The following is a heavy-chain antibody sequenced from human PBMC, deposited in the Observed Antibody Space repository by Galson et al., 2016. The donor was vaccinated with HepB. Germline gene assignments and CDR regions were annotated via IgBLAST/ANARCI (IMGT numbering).Heavy chain of an antibody. CDR2: ISRGSNYI. CDR3: TRGWRAAWLQGQNLLDY. J-gene: IGHJ4*02. D-gene: IGHD5-24*01. V-gene: IGHV3-21*01. Sequence: SLRLSCAASGFAFTTYSMNWVRQAHGKGLEWVSSISRGSNYIYYAASVKGRFTSSRDNARQSLSLQMSSLRADDTATYYRTRGWRAAWLQGQNLLDYWGPGTVVTVSS. CDR1: GFAFTTYS.